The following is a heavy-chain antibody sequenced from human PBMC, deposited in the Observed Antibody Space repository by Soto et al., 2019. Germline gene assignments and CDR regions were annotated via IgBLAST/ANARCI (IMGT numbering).Heavy chain of an antibody. J-gene: IGHJ4*02. CDR1: GGSINNFY. V-gene: IGHV4-59*12. D-gene: IGHD1-20*01. CDR3: ATFIGHHIRGDYFDY. Sequence: SETLSLTCSVSGGSINNFYWSWIRQPPGKGLEWIGYIYFSGSTNYHPSLKSRVTISLDRSKNQFSLKLSSVTAADTAVYYCATFIGHHIRGDYFDYWGQGTLVTVSS. CDR2: IYFSGST.